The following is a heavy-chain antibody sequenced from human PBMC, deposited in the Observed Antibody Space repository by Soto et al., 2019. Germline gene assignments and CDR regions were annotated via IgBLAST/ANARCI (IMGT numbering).Heavy chain of an antibody. CDR3: ARPNKTGIQTSEYYYYYGMDV. CDR2: IIPIFGTA. J-gene: IGHJ6*02. CDR1: GGTFSSYA. Sequence: GASVKVSCKASGGTFSSYAISWVRQAPGQGLEWMGGIIPIFGTANYAQKFQGRVAITADESTSTAYMELSSLRSEDTAVYYCARPNKTGIQTSEYYYYYGMDVWGQGTTVTVSS. V-gene: IGHV1-69*13. D-gene: IGHD1-1*01.